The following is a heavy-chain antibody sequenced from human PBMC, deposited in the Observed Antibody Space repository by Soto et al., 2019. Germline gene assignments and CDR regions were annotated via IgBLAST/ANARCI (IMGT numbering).Heavy chain of an antibody. CDR1: GYTFTSYA. J-gene: IGHJ2*01. CDR3: ARGGSLDWYFDL. Sequence: QVQFVQSGAEVKKPGASVKVSCKASGYTFTSYAMHWVRQAPGQRLEWMGWINAGNGNTKYSQKFQGRVTITRDTSASTAYMELSSLRSEDTAVYYCARGGSLDWYFDLWGRGTLVTVSS. CDR2: INAGNGNT. D-gene: IGHD1-26*01. V-gene: IGHV1-3*01.